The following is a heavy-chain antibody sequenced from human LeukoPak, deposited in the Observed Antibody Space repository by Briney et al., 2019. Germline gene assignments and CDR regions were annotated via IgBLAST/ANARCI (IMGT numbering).Heavy chain of an antibody. CDR3: AELGITMIGGV. J-gene: IGHJ6*04. D-gene: IGHD3-10*02. Sequence: GGSLRLSCAASGFTFDDYAMHWVRQAPGKGLEWVSYISSSGSTIYYADSVKGRFTISRDNAKNSLYLQMNSLRAEDTAVYYCAELGITMIGGVWGKGTTITISS. CDR1: GFTFDDYA. V-gene: IGHV3-48*03. CDR2: ISSSGSTI.